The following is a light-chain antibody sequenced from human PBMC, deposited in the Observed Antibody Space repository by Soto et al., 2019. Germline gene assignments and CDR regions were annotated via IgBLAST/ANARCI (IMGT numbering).Light chain of an antibody. V-gene: IGKV3-20*01. Sequence: EIVLTQSPGTLSLSPGDRATLSCRASQSVSSNYLAWYQQKPGQAPRLLIFDASSRATGIPDRFSGSGSGTDFTLTISRLEPEDFAVYYCQQYGGSPRTFGQGTQVEVK. CDR2: DAS. CDR1: QSVSSNY. CDR3: QQYGGSPRT. J-gene: IGKJ1*01.